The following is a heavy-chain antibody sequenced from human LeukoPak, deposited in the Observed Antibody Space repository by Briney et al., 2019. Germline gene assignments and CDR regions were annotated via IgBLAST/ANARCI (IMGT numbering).Heavy chain of an antibody. D-gene: IGHD3-22*01. CDR2: IYHSGST. CDR3: ARSPHSSGYPTLFDY. J-gene: IGHJ4*02. CDR1: GFSISSGYY. Sequence: PSETLSLTCTVSGFSISSGYYWGWIRQPPGKGLEWIGSIYHSGSTYYNPSLKSRVTISVDTSKNQFSLKLSSVTAADTAVYYCARSPHSSGYPTLFDYWGQGTLVTVSS. V-gene: IGHV4-38-2*02.